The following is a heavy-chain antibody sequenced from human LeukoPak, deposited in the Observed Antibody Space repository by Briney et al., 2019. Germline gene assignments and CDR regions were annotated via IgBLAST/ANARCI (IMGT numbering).Heavy chain of an antibody. V-gene: IGHV1-69*13. CDR3: ARGPNDFWSGYTTEYYFDY. J-gene: IGHJ4*02. Sequence: ASVKVSCKASGGTFSSYAISWVRQAPGQGLEWMGGIIPIFGTANYAQKFQGRVTITADESTSTAYMELNSLRAEDTAVYYCARGPNDFWSGYTTEYYFDYWGQGTLVTVSS. D-gene: IGHD3-3*01. CDR2: IIPIFGTA. CDR1: GGTFSSYA.